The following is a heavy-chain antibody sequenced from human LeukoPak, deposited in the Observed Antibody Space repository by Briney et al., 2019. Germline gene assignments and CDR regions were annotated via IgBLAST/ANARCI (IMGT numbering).Heavy chain of an antibody. CDR2: INPNSGGT. V-gene: IGHV1-2*04. CDR1: GYTFTGYY. Sequence: ASVKVSCKASGYTFTGYYMHWVRQAPGQGLEWMGWINPNSGGTNYAQKFQGWVTMTRDTSISTAYMGLSRLRSDDTAVYYSARGYPLSSGWSYFDYWGQGTLVTVSS. D-gene: IGHD6-19*01. CDR3: ARGYPLSSGWSYFDY. J-gene: IGHJ4*02.